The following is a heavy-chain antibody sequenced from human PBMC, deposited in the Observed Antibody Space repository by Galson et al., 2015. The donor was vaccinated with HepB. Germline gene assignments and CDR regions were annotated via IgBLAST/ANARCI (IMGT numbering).Heavy chain of an antibody. V-gene: IGHV7-4-1*02. CDR2: INTNTGNP. J-gene: IGHJ3*02. CDR1: GYTFTSYA. CDR3: ARGPNYYGSGSPSWDDAFDI. D-gene: IGHD3-10*01. Sequence: SVKVSCKASGYTFTSYAMNWVRQAPGQGLEWMGWINTNTGNPTYAQGFTGRFVFSLDTSVSTAYLQISSLKAEDTAVYYCARGPNYYGSGSPSWDDAFDIWGQGTMVTVSS.